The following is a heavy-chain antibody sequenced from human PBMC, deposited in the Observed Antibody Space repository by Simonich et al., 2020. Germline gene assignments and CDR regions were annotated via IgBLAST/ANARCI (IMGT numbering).Heavy chain of an antibody. CDR1: GFTFSSYS. CDR2: ISSSSSYI. D-gene: IGHD6-19*01. Sequence: EVQLVESGGGLVKPGGSLRLSCAASGFTFSSYSMNWVRQAPGKGLEWVSSISSSSSYIYYADSVKGRLTIPRDNAKNSLYLQMNSRRAEDTAVYYCARWIAVAGTGAYGMDVWGQGTTVTVSS. V-gene: IGHV3-21*01. J-gene: IGHJ6*02. CDR3: ARWIAVAGTGAYGMDV.